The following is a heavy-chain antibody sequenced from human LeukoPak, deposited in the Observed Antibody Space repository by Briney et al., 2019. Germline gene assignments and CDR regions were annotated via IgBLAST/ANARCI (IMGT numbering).Heavy chain of an antibody. J-gene: IGHJ4*02. CDR3: ARVQRYDFWSGYSMFFDY. CDR1: GYTFTSYD. CDR2: MNPNSGNT. Sequence: ASVKVSCKASGYTFTSYDINWVRQATGQGLEWMGWMNPNSGNTGYAQKSQGRVTMTRNTSISTAYMELSSLRSEDTAVYYCARVQRYDFWSGYSMFFDYWGQGTLVTVSS. V-gene: IGHV1-8*01. D-gene: IGHD3-3*01.